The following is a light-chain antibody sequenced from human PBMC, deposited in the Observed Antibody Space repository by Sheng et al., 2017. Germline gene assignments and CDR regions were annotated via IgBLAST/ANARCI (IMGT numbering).Light chain of an antibody. Sequence: SYVLTQPPSVSVAPGKTASIACGGNNIGDKSVHWYQQKPGQAPLMVIYYDSDRPSGIPERFSGSNSGNTATLTISRVEVGDEADYYCQVWDPTSDHYVFGTATKVTV. CDR3: QVWDPTSDHYV. CDR1: NIGDKS. J-gene: IGLJ1*01. CDR2: YDS. V-gene: IGLV3-21*01.